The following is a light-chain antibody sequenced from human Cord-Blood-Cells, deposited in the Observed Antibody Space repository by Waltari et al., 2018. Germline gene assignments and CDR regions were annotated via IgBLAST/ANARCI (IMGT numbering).Light chain of an antibody. CDR3: QQSYSTPWT. CDR1: QSISSY. J-gene: IGKJ1*01. Sequence: DIQMTQSPSSLSASVGDRVTITCRASQSISSYLNWYQQKPEKAPKLLIYAASSLQSGVPSRFSSSGSGTDFTLTISSLQPEYFATYYCQQSYSTPWTFGQGTKVEIK. V-gene: IGKV1-39*01. CDR2: AAS.